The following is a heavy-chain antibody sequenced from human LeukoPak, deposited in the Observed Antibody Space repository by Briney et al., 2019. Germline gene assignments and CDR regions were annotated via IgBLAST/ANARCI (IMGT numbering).Heavy chain of an antibody. CDR1: GFTFSDRY. D-gene: IGHD3-10*01. CDR2: TRKKANSYTT. J-gene: IGHJ6*02. Sequence: GVSLRLSCAASGFTFSDRYMDWVRQAPGKGLEWVGRTRKKANSYTTEYAASVKGRFTISGDASKNSLYLQMNSLKTEDTAVYYCASDYGGYYSGMDVWGQGTTVT. CDR3: ASDYGGYYSGMDV. V-gene: IGHV3-72*01.